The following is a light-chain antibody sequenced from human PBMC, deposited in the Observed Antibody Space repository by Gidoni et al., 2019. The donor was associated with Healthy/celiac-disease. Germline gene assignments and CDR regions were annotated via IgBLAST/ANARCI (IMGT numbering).Light chain of an antibody. Sequence: DIVLPQSPATLSLSPGERATLSCRASQSVSSYLAWYQQKPGQAPRLLIYDASNRATGIPARFSGSGSGTDFTLTISSLETEGFAVDYCQQRSNWPPLTFXGXTKVEIK. J-gene: IGKJ4*01. CDR2: DAS. V-gene: IGKV3-11*01. CDR3: QQRSNWPPLT. CDR1: QSVSSY.